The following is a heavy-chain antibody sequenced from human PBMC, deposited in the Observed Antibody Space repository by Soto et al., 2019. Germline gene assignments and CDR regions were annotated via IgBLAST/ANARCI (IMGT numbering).Heavy chain of an antibody. Sequence: SVKVSCKASGYTFTSYYMHWVRQAPGQRLEWMGIINPSGGSTSYAQKFQGRVTMARDTSTSTVYMEMSSLRSEDTAENNRNRLSPSVHCSGGSCFIFAYWGQGTLVTFSS. J-gene: IGHJ4*02. CDR1: GYTFTSYY. CDR3: NRLSPSVHCSGGSCFIFAY. V-gene: IGHV1-46*03. D-gene: IGHD2-15*01. CDR2: INPSGGST.